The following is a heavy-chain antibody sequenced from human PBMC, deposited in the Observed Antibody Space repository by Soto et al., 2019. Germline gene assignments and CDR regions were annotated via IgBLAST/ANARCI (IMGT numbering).Heavy chain of an antibody. J-gene: IGHJ4*02. D-gene: IGHD6-19*01. CDR1: GYMFTGFY. Sequence: ASEKVSCKASGYMFTGFYLHWVRQDPGQGLEWLGWINPNNGVTTYAKNFQGRVTMTRDSSISTAYMELSSLRSDDTAVYFCAAAAIPVAGRHLDFWGQGTVVTVSS. CDR3: AAAAIPVAGRHLDF. V-gene: IGHV1-2*02. CDR2: INPNNGVT.